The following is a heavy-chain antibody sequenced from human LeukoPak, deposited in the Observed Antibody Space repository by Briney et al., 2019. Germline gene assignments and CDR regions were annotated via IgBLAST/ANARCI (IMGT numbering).Heavy chain of an antibody. CDR2: ISSSSSYI. V-gene: IGHV3-21*01. D-gene: IGHD6-19*01. Sequence: PGGSLRLSCAASGFTFSSYSMNWVRQAPGKGLEWVSSISSSSSYIYYADSVKGRFTISRDNAKNSLYLQMNSLRAEDTAVYYCVKERGSGWPENYFDYWGQGSLVTVSS. CDR1: GFTFSSYS. CDR3: VKERGSGWPENYFDY. J-gene: IGHJ4*02.